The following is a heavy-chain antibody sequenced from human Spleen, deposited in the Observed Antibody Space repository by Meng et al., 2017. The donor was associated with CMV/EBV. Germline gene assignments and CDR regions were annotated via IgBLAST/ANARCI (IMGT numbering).Heavy chain of an antibody. CDR1: GYPFTSYD. CDR2: MNPDSGNT. V-gene: IGHV1-8*01. D-gene: IGHD6-6*01. J-gene: IGHJ4*02. CDR3: ARRRGGSSWGDFDY. Sequence: ASGYPFTSYDINWVRQATGQGLEWMGWMNPDSGNTGYAQNFQGRVTMTRNTSISTVYMELSGLRSEDTAVYYCARRRGGSSWGDFDYWGQGTLVTVSS.